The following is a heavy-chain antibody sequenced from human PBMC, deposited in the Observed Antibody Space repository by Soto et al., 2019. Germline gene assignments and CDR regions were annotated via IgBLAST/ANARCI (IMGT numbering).Heavy chain of an antibody. Sequence: SGPTLVNPTQTLTLTCTFSGFSLSTSGVGVGWIRQPPGKALEWLALIYWTDDKRYSPSLKSRLTITKDTSKNQVVLTMTNMVPVDTATYYCALYSGSFHFFDYWGQGTLVTVSS. J-gene: IGHJ4*02. CDR1: GFSLSTSGVG. D-gene: IGHD1-26*01. CDR3: ALYSGSFHFFDY. CDR2: IYWTDDK. V-gene: IGHV2-5*01.